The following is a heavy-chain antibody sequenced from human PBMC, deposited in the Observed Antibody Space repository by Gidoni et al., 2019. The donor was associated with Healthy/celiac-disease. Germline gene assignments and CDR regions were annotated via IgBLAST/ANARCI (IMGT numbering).Heavy chain of an antibody. CDR3: ARGRNVVVTAIPIDY. CDR2: INHRGST. CDR1: GGSFSGYS. V-gene: IGHV4-34*01. Sequence: QVQLQQWGAGLSKPSETLSPTCAVYGGSFSGYSWSWIRQPPGEGLEWIGEINHRGSTNYNPSLKSRVTIPVDTSKNQFPLRLSCVTAADAAVYYCARGRNVVVTAIPIDYWGQGTLVTVSS. J-gene: IGHJ4*02. D-gene: IGHD2-21*02.